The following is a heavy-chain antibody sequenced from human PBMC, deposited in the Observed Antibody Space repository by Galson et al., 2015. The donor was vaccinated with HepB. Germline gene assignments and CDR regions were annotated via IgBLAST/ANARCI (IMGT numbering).Heavy chain of an antibody. CDR3: ARDLAGGAARFDY. CDR1: GYTFTAYF. V-gene: IGHV1-2*06. D-gene: IGHD6-6*01. CDR2: INPNSGVT. J-gene: IGHJ4*02. Sequence: SVKVSCKASGYTFTAYFMHWVRQAPGQGLEWMGRINPNSGVTRFAQNFQGRVTMTRDTSISTAYMELSRLGSDDTAVYYCARDLAGGAARFDYWGQGTLVTVSS.